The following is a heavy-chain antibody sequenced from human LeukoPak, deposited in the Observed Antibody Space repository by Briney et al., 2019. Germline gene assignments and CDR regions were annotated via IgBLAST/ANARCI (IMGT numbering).Heavy chain of an antibody. Sequence: GGSLRLACAASGFTFSSYWMSWVRQAPGKGLEWVANIKQDGSEKYYVDSVKGRFTISRDNAKNSLYLQMNSLRAEDTAVYYCARDPTTYYYDSSGWKSWGQGTLVTVSS. CDR2: IKQDGSEK. V-gene: IGHV3-7*01. J-gene: IGHJ5*02. CDR3: ARDPTTYYYDSSGWKS. CDR1: GFTFSSYW. D-gene: IGHD3-22*01.